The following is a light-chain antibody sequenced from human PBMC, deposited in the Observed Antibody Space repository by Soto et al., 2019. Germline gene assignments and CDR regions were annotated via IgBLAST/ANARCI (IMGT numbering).Light chain of an antibody. J-gene: IGLJ1*01. CDR1: SSDVGAYNY. CDR3: CSYADNTDYV. V-gene: IGLV2-8*01. Sequence: QSVLTQPPSASGSLGQSVTISCTGTSSDVGAYNYVSWYQQHPGKAPKLMIYEVTGRPSGVPDRFSGSKSGNTASLNVSGLQAEDEADYYCCSYADNTDYVFGTGTKVTVL. CDR2: EVT.